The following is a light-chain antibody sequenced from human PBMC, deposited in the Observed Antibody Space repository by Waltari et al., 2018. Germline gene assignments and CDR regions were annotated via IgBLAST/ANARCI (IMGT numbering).Light chain of an antibody. CDR1: SSAIGRYNY. J-gene: IGLJ3*02. Sequence: QSVLTQPASVSGSPGQSVTIPCPGTSSAIGRYNYVPWYQQRPATAPQLLIYDVTIRPSGVSNRFSGSKSDNTASLTISGLQAEDEASYYCCSYADSGTLVFGGGTKLTVL. CDR3: CSYADSGTLV. CDR2: DVT. V-gene: IGLV2-14*01.